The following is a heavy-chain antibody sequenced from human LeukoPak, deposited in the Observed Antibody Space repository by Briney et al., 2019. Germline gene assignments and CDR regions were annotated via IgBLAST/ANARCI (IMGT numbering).Heavy chain of an antibody. V-gene: IGHV1-46*01. Sequence: ASVKVSCKASGYTFTSYYMHWVRQAPGQGLEWMGIINPSGGSTSYAQKFQGRVTMTRDTSTSTVYMSLSSLRSEDTAVYYCARAQVTWVLYNWFDPWGQGTLVTVSS. CDR1: GYTFTSYY. J-gene: IGHJ5*02. CDR3: ARAQVTWVLYNWFDP. CDR2: INPSGGST. D-gene: IGHD1-26*01.